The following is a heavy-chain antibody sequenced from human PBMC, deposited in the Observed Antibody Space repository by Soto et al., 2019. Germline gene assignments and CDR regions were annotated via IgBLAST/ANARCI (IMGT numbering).Heavy chain of an antibody. V-gene: IGHV3-23*01. CDR1: GFTFSSYA. Sequence: PGGSLRLSCAASGFTFSSYAMSWVRQAPGKGLEWVSAVSGSGGSTYYADSVKGRFTISRDNSKNTLYLQMNSLRAEDTAVYYCAKDLTMIVVVMFDYWGQGTLVTVSS. CDR3: AKDLTMIVVVMFDY. D-gene: IGHD3-22*01. J-gene: IGHJ4*02. CDR2: VSGSGGST.